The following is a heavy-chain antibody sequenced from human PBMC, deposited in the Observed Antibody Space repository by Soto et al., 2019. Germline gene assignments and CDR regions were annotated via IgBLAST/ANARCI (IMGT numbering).Heavy chain of an antibody. V-gene: IGHV3-33*01. CDR3: AREIGYSSTWPAY. CDR1: EFSLGSYG. J-gene: IGHJ4*02. Sequence: QVQLVESGGGVVQPGRSLRLSCDVSEFSLGSYGMHWVRQAPGKGLEWVAVIGFDGKNENYGDSVKGRFTVSRDNSRNTLYLQMNSLRVEDTAVYFCAREIGYSSTWPAYWGQGTLVTVSS. D-gene: IGHD6-13*01. CDR2: IGFDGKNE.